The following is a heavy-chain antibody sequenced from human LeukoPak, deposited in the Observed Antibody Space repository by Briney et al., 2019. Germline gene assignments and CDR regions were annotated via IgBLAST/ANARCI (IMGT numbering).Heavy chain of an antibody. CDR1: GGSIRSYY. J-gene: IGHJ5*02. CDR3: AREKDYGDSRGLDP. V-gene: IGHV4-4*07. D-gene: IGHD4-17*01. CDR2: INTSGNT. Sequence: SETLSLTCTVSGGSIRSYYWGWIRQPAGKGLEWIGRINTSGNTNYNPSLKSRVTMSVDTTKNQVSLKLSSVTAADTAVYYCAREKDYGDSRGLDPWGQGTLVTVSS.